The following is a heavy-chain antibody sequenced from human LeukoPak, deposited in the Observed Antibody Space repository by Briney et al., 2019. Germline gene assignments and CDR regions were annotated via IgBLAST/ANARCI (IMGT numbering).Heavy chain of an antibody. J-gene: IGHJ4*02. D-gene: IGHD2-21*01. Sequence: GGSLRLSCAASGFTFSSYAMSWVRQAPGKGLEWVSAISGSGGSTYYADSVKGRFTISRDNSKDTLYLQMNSLRAEDTAVYYCAKVIGSTGRYFDYWGQGTLVTVSS. V-gene: IGHV3-23*01. CDR3: AKVIGSTGRYFDY. CDR1: GFTFSSYA. CDR2: ISGSGGST.